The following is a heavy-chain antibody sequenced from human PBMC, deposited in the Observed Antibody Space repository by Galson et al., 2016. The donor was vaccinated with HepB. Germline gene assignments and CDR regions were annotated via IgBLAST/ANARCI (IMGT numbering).Heavy chain of an antibody. D-gene: IGHD6-6*01. J-gene: IGHJ4*02. V-gene: IGHV1-8*01. CDR3: ARGRFSSSRLSSRPAY. Sequence: SVKVSCKASGYTFTYYDITWVRQATGQGLEWMGWMNPSSGRTGFAQRFQGRLTTTRNTSISTAFMELNSLRSEDTAVYYCARGRFSSSRLSSRPAYWGQGTLVTVTS. CDR1: GYTFTYYD. CDR2: MNPSSGRT.